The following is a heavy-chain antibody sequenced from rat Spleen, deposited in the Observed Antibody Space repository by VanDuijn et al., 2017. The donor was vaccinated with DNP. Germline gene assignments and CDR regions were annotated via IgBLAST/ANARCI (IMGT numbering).Heavy chain of an antibody. CDR1: GFSLASFG. CDR3: TGVDSYPGLPFEY. Sequence: QVQLKESGPGLVQPSQTLSLTCTVSGFSLASFGVSWVRQPPGKGLEWIAAVSSGGDTYYNSVLKSRLSITRDTSKSQVFLEMNSLQTEDTAFDLCTGVDSYPGLPFEYWGQGVMVTVSS. CDR2: VSSGGDT. D-gene: IGHD1-4*01. V-gene: IGHV2S12*01. J-gene: IGHJ2*01.